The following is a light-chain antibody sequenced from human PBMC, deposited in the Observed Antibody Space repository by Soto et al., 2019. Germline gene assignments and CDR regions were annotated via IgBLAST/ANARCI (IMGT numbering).Light chain of an antibody. V-gene: IGKV1-5*03. Sequence: DIQMTQSPSTLSASVGDRVTITCRASQSISSWLAWYQQKPGKAPKLLLYKASTLNSGVPSRFSGSGSGTEITLTSTIQYPDYVVSYCRQQDNSYPWTFGQGTKVDI. CDR2: KAS. CDR3: QQDNSYPWT. CDR1: QSISSW. J-gene: IGKJ1*01.